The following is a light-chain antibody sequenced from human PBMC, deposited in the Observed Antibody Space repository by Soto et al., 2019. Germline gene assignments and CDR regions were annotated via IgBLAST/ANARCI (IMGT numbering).Light chain of an antibody. CDR2: AAF. J-gene: IGKJ1*01. V-gene: IGKV1-39*01. Sequence: IQLTQSPSSLSASVGDIVTISFRASQGIGTYLAWYQQKPGKAPKLLIYAAFTLHSGVPSRFSGSGSGTDYTLTISSLQPEDFATYYCQQSYNTPQTFGHGTKVDIK. CDR3: QQSYNTPQT. CDR1: QGIGTY.